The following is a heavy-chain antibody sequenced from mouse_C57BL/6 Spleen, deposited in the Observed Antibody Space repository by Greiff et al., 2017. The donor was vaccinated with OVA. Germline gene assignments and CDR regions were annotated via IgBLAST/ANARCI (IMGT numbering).Heavy chain of an antibody. V-gene: IGHV5-12*01. CDR2: ISNGGGST. Sequence: EVQVVESGGGLVQPGGSLKLSCAASGFTFSDYYMYWVRQTPEKRLEWVAYISNGGGSTYYPDTVKGRFTISRDNAKNTLYLQMSRLKSEDTAMYYCARHGDLDYWGQGTSVTVSS. J-gene: IGHJ4*01. CDR3: ARHGDLDY. CDR1: GFTFSDYY.